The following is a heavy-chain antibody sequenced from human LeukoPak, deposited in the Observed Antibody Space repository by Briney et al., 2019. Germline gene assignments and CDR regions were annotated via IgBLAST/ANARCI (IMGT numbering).Heavy chain of an antibody. CDR1: GGSFSGYY. CDR2: INHSSST. D-gene: IGHD6-19*01. Sequence: SETLSVPCAVYGGSFSGYYWSWFRKPPGKGLEWFGEINHSSSTNNNPSLNSRVTISVDTSKNQFSLKLSSVTAADTAVYYWARVPDVAVAGFFDYWGQGTLVTVSS. V-gene: IGHV4-34*01. CDR3: ARVPDVAVAGFFDY. J-gene: IGHJ4*02.